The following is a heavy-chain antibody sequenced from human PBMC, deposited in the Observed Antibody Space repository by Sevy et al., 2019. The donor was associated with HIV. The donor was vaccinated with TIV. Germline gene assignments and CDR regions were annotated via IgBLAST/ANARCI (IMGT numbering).Heavy chain of an antibody. CDR3: ARGGWGSSWYDY. J-gene: IGHJ4*02. CDR1: GFTFSSYD. V-gene: IGHV3-13*01. D-gene: IGHD6-13*01. CDR2: IGTAGDI. Sequence: GGSLRLSCAASGFTFSSYDMHWVRQVTGERLEWVSAIGTAGDIYYPDSVKGRFTTSRENAKNSLYLQMNSLRDGDTAVYYCARGGWGSSWYDYWGQGTLVTVSS.